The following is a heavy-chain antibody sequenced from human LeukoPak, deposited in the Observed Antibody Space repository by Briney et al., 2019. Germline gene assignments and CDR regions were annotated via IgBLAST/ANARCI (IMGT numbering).Heavy chain of an antibody. CDR1: GGSISSSSYY. J-gene: IGHJ4*02. CDR2: IYYSGST. Sequence: SETLSLTCTVSGGSISSSSYYWGWIRQPPGKGLEWIGSIYYSGSTYYNPSLKSRVTISVDTSKNQFSLKLSSVTAADTAVHYCARHRSSYGSGSYYSYWGQGTLVTVSS. D-gene: IGHD3-10*01. V-gene: IGHV4-39*01. CDR3: ARHRSSYGSGSYYSY.